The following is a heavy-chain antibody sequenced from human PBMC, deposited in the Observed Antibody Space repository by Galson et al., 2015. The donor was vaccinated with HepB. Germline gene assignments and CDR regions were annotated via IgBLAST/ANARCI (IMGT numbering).Heavy chain of an antibody. D-gene: IGHD5-18*01. CDR1: GGSISSSSYY. CDR2: IYYSGST. J-gene: IGHJ3*02. CDR3: ARKRGIQLWLGDAFDI. Sequence: SETLSLTCTVSGGSISSSSYYWGWIRQPPGKGLEWIGSIYYSGSTYYNPSLKSRVTISVDTSKNQFSLKLSSVTAADTAVYYCARKRGIQLWLGDAFDIWGQGTMVTVSS. V-gene: IGHV4-39*01.